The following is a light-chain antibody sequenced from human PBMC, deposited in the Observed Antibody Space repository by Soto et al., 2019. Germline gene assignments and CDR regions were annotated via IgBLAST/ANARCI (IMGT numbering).Light chain of an antibody. Sequence: GLTQSPGTLSLSPGERATVSCGASQSVTSSHLAWYRQKPGQAPRLLIFGASIRVTGIPVRFSGSGSGTDYTLTITSLEPEDFAVYYCQQRGSWPWTFGQGTKVDIK. J-gene: IGKJ1*01. CDR2: GAS. V-gene: IGKV3D-20*02. CDR1: QSVTSSH. CDR3: QQRGSWPWT.